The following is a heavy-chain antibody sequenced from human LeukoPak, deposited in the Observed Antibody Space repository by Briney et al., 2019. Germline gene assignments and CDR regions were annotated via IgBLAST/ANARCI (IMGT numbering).Heavy chain of an antibody. D-gene: IGHD2-15*01. J-gene: IGHJ4*02. V-gene: IGHV2-5*01. CDR1: GFSLSTSGVG. CDR2: IYWNDDK. Sequence: KQSGPTLVNPTQTLTLTCTFSGFSLSTSGVGVGWIRQPPGKALEWLPLIYWNDDKRYSPSLKSRPTITKDTSKNQVVLTMTNMDPVDTATYYCAHRRFSGGYGDFDYWGQGTLVTVSS. CDR3: AHRRFSGGYGDFDY.